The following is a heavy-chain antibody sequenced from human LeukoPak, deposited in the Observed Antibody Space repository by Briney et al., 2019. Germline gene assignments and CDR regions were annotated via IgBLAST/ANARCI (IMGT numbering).Heavy chain of an antibody. V-gene: IGHV3-30-3*01. CDR1: GFTFSSYA. Sequence: GGSLRLSCAASGFTFSSYAMPWVRQAPGKGLEWVAVISYDGSNKYYADSVKGRFTISRDNSKNTLYLQMNSLRAEDTAVYYCARASSGWYGDYWGQGTLVTVSS. J-gene: IGHJ4*02. CDR3: ARASSGWYGDY. D-gene: IGHD6-19*01. CDR2: ISYDGSNK.